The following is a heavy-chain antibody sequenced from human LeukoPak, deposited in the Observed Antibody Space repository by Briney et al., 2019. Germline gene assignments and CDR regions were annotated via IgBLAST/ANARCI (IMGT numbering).Heavy chain of an antibody. Sequence: PSQTLSLTCTVSGGSISSSSYYWGWLRQPPGKGLEWIGSIYYSGSTYYNPSLKRRVTISVDTSMNQFTLRLSSVAAADTAVYYCARRAYARDYWGQGTLVTVSS. J-gene: IGHJ4*02. CDR2: IYYSGST. V-gene: IGHV4-39*01. D-gene: IGHD4-17*01. CDR3: ARRAYARDY. CDR1: GGSISSSSYY.